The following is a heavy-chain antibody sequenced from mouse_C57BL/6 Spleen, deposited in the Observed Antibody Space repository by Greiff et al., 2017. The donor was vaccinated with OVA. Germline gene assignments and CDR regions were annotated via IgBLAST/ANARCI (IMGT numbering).Heavy chain of an antibody. CDR3: ARSRDYDVSWFAY. CDR2: IYPGSGST. CDR1: GYTFTSYW. D-gene: IGHD2-4*01. Sequence: QVQLQQPGAELVKPGASVKMSCKASGYTFTSYWLTWVKQRPGQGLEWIGDIYPGSGSTNYNEKFKSKATLTVDTSSSTAYMQLSSLTSEDSAVYYCARSRDYDVSWFAYWGQGTLVTVSA. J-gene: IGHJ3*01. V-gene: IGHV1-55*01.